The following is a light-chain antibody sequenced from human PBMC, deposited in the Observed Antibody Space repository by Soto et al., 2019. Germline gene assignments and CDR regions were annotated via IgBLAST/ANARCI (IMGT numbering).Light chain of an antibody. CDR1: QNIDKNY. CDR3: QQYAHSPLT. V-gene: IGKV3-20*01. CDR2: DAS. J-gene: IGKJ4*01. Sequence: IVLTLSPGTLSLSPGESATLSCRASQNIDKNYLAWFQHKPGQAPSLLIYDASMRATGVPDRFSGSGSGTDFTLTVSRLEPEDFAVFYCQQYAHSPLTFGGGTKVDIK.